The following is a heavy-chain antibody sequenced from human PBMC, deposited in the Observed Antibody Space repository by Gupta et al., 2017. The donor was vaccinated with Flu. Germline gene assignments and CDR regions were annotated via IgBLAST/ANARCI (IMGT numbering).Heavy chain of an antibody. V-gene: IGHV4-4*02. D-gene: IGHD4-4*01. CDR3: ARVRDYSAFFYNYYYMDV. CDR2: VFHSGST. Sequence: PGKGLEWIGEVFHSGSTAYNPSLKSRVTISVDKSKNQFSLNLSSVTAADTAVYYCARVRDYSAFFYNYYYMDVWGRGTAVTVSS. J-gene: IGHJ6*03.